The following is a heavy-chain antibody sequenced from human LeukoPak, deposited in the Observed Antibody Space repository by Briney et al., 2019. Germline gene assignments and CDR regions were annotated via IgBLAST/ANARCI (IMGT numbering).Heavy chain of an antibody. Sequence: EASVKVSCKASGYTFTSYGISWVRQAPGQGLEWVGWTSAYKGNTKYAQRLQGRVTMTTDTSTSTAYMELRSLRSDDTAVYYCFVSWELPQYFDYWGQGTQVAVSS. CDR2: TSAYKGNT. CDR3: FVSWELPQYFDY. D-gene: IGHD1-26*01. CDR1: GYTFTSYG. V-gene: IGHV1-18*01. J-gene: IGHJ4*02.